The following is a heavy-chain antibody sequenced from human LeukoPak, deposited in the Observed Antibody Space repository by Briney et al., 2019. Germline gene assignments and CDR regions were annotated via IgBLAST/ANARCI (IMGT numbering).Heavy chain of an antibody. V-gene: IGHV4-34*01. D-gene: IGHD3-9*01. Sequence: PSETLSLTCAVYGGSFSGYYWSWIRQPPGKGLEWIGEINHSGSTNYNPSLKSRVTISVDTSKNQFSLKLSSVTAADTAVYYCARRGSILTGDIPIYWYFDLWGRGTLVTVSS. CDR1: GGSFSGYY. J-gene: IGHJ2*01. CDR3: ARRGSILTGDIPIYWYFDL. CDR2: INHSGST.